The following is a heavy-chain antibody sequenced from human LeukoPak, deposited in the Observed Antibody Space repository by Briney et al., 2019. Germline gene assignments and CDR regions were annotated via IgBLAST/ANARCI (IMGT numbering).Heavy chain of an antibody. Sequence: GGSLRLSCAASGFTVSSSYMTWVRQAPGKGLEWVSIIYSSGYAYYADSVKGRFTISRDNSKNTLYLQMLSLRVEDTAVYHCARVSGELLSSNYFYMDVWGKGTTVTVSS. D-gene: IGHD1-7*01. CDR3: ARVSGELLSSNYFYMDV. CDR1: GFTVSSSY. J-gene: IGHJ6*03. V-gene: IGHV3-66*02. CDR2: IYSSGYA.